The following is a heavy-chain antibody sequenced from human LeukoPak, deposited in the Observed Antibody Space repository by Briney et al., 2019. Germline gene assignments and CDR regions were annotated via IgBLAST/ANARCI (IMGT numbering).Heavy chain of an antibody. D-gene: IGHD2-2*01. CDR1: GFTFSTFA. CDR2: IWSDGSNQ. J-gene: IGHJ5*02. V-gene: IGHV3-33*06. Sequence: PGGSLRLSCAASGFTFSTFAMHWVRQAPGKGLEWVAVIWSDGSNQYYADSVRGRFTISRDNSKNTLYLQMNSLRAEDTAVYYCAKDQDIVVVPAAREYNWFDPWGQGTLVTVSS. CDR3: AKDQDIVVVPAAREYNWFDP.